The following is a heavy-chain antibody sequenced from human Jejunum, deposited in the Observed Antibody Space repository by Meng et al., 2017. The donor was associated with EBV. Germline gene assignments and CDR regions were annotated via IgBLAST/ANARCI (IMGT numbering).Heavy chain of an antibody. J-gene: IGHJ4*02. V-gene: IGHV1-69*06. Sequence: QVHLVQPGAVVKKPGSSVKVSCKASGGTFSNYAFSWVRQAPGQGLEWMGGVIPIFATANYAQRFQGRVTITADKSTSTAYMELRSLRSEDTAVYYCARSSGGVVADYFDYWGQGTLVTVSS. CDR2: VIPIFATA. CDR1: GGTFSNYA. CDR3: ARSSGGVVADYFDY. D-gene: IGHD3-16*02.